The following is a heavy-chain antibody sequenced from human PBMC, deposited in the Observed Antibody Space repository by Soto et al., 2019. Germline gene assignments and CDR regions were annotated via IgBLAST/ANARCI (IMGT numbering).Heavy chain of an antibody. CDR1: GASVSSDSYH. V-gene: IGHV4-4*02. J-gene: IGHJ4*02. Sequence: SETLSLTCSVSGASVSSDSYHWSWVRQPPGKGLEWIGEVYRTGSTNYNPSLESRLTISVDKSKNQFSLKLTSVTAADTAVYYCARARATIAAAAIFDCWGQGTLVTVSS. CDR3: ARARATIAAAAIFDC. D-gene: IGHD6-13*01. CDR2: VYRTGST.